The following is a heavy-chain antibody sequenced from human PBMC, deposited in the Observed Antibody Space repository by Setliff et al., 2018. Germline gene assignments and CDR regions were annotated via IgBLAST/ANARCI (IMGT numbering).Heavy chain of an antibody. CDR1: GFPFSSHA. V-gene: IGHV3-21*01. Sequence: PGGSLRLSCAGSGFPFSSHAITWVRQAPGKGLEWVSSISSSSIYIYYADSVKGRFTISRDNAKNSLYLQMNSLRAEDTAVYYCARVRSSLVVAGSADYWGQGTLVTVSS. CDR2: ISSSSIYI. CDR3: ARVRSSLVVAGSADY. J-gene: IGHJ4*02. D-gene: IGHD6-19*01.